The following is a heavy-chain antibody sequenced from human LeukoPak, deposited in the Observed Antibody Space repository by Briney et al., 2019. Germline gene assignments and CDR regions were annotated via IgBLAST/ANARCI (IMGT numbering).Heavy chain of an antibody. J-gene: IGHJ4*02. D-gene: IGHD2-15*01. CDR2: INHSGST. CDR3: ARHLTTPYYFDY. V-gene: IGHV4-34*01. CDR1: GGSFSGYY. Sequence: SETLSLTCAVYGGSFSGYYWSWIRQPPGKGLEWIGEINHSGSTNYNPSLKSRVTISVDTSKNQFSLKLSSVTAADTAVYYCARHLTTPYYFDYWGQGTLVTVSS.